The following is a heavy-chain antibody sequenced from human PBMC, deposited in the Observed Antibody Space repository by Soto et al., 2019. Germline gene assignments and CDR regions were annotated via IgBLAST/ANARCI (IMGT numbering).Heavy chain of an antibody. Sequence: QVQLQESGPGLVKPSGTLSLTCTVSSGSITSSNWWRWVRQSPGHGLEWIGEVGQSGYTNYIPSRKSRLTTSLDKSKNRFSLRLTSVTAADTAVYYCARNRYGGYDFDSWGQGTLVTVSS. J-gene: IGHJ4*02. CDR1: SGSITSSNW. V-gene: IGHV4-4*02. D-gene: IGHD5-12*01. CDR2: VGQSGYT. CDR3: ARNRYGGYDFDS.